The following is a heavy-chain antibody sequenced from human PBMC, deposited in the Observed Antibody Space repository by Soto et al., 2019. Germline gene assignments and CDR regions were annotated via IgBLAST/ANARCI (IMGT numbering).Heavy chain of an antibody. CDR2: IYYSGST. V-gene: IGHV4-59*01. CDR3: ARDSEYGMDV. J-gene: IGHJ6*02. CDR1: GGSISSYY. Sequence: SETLSLTCTVSGGSISSYYWSWIRQPPGKGLEWIGYIYYSGSTNYNPSLKSRVTISVDTSKNQFSLKLSSVTAADTAVYYRARDSEYGMDVWGQGTTVTVSS.